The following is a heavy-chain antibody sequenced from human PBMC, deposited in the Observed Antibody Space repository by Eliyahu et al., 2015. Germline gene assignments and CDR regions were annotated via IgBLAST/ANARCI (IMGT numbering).Heavy chain of an antibody. CDR3: AHRRYFGSGSYLEH. Sequence: QITLKESGPTLVKPTQTLTLTCTFSGFSIRTSGMGVGWIRQSPGKALEWLALIYWDDDKRYTPXLKSRLTITKDSSKHQVVLTMINLDPVXTGTYYCAHRRYFGSGSYLEHWGPGIAVTVSS. J-gene: IGHJ4*02. D-gene: IGHD3-10*01. V-gene: IGHV2-5*02. CDR2: IYWDDDK. CDR1: GFSIRTSGMG.